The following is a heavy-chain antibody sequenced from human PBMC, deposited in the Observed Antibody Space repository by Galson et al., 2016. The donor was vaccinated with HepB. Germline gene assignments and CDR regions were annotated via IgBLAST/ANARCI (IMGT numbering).Heavy chain of an antibody. D-gene: IGHD3-16*02. V-gene: IGHV1-69*13. Sequence: SVKVSCKAFGGTFSSYPIRWVRQAPGQGLEWMGSFVPIFGTPNYAQRLQGRVTIMLDESTSTAYMELSSLRSEDTAVYYCAREFTFGGVLVTGFDVWGQGTMVTVSS. CDR2: FVPIFGTP. J-gene: IGHJ3*01. CDR1: GGTFSSYP. CDR3: AREFTFGGVLVTGFDV.